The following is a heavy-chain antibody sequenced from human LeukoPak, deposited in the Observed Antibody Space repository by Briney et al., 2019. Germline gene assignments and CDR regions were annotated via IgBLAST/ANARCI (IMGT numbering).Heavy chain of an antibody. D-gene: IGHD2-15*01. Sequence: GGSLRLSCAASEVSSYSHASYSEFNVSGTRLEWVSPITATGDRTDDADSVKGRFTISRDNSKETLSLQMISPRAEDTALYYCAKDLTPYCIGASCYGRFAFDYWGQVTLVTVFS. CDR2: ITATGDRT. CDR3: AKDLTPYCIGASCYGRFAFDY. CDR1: EVSSYSHA. V-gene: IGHV3-23*01. J-gene: IGHJ4*02.